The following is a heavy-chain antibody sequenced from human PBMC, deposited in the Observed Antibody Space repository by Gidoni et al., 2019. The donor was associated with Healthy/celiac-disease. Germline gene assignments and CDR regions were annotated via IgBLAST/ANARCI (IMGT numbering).Heavy chain of an antibody. Sequence: EVQLVESGGGLVQPGRSLRLSCTASGFTFGDYAMSWVRQAPGKGLEWVGFIRSKAYGGTTEYAASVKGRFTISRDDSKSIAYLQMNSLKTEDTAVYYCTRDPTKRIAAAGTWKAFDIWGQGTMVTVSS. J-gene: IGHJ3*02. CDR3: TRDPTKRIAAAGTWKAFDI. CDR2: IRSKAYGGTT. D-gene: IGHD6-13*01. CDR1: GFTFGDYA. V-gene: IGHV3-49*04.